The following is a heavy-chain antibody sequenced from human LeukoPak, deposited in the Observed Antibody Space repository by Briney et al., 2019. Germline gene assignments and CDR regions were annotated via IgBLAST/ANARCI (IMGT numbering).Heavy chain of an antibody. CDR2: IIPIFGTA. J-gene: IGHJ4*02. CDR1: GGTFSSYA. CDR3: AREDIVVVPAAIRRDYFDY. Sequence: AASVKVSCKASGGTFSSYAISWVRQAPGQGLEWMGGIIPIFGTANYAQKFQGRVTITTDESTSTAYMELSSLRSEDTAVYYCAREDIVVVPAAIRRDYFDYWGQGTLVTVSS. V-gene: IGHV1-69*05. D-gene: IGHD2-2*01.